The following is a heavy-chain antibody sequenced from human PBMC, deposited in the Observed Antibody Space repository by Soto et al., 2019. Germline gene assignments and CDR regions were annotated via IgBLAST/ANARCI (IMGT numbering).Heavy chain of an antibody. CDR2: ISGSGGST. CDR3: AKPAVATSIDY. D-gene: IGHD5-12*01. V-gene: IGHV3-23*01. CDR1: GFTCSSYA. J-gene: IGHJ4*02. Sequence: EVQLLESGGGLVQPGGSLRLSCAASGFTCSSYAMIWGRQAPGQGLEWVSAISGSGGSTYYADSVKGRFTISRDNSKNTLYLQMNSLRAEDTAVYYCAKPAVATSIDYWGQGTLVTVSS.